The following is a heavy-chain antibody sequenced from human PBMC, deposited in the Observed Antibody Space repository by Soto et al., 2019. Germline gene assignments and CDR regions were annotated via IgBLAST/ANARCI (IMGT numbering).Heavy chain of an antibody. CDR1: GNSVSDYY. CDR2: IYGSGST. J-gene: IGHJ4*02. CDR3: ARDWDIAASYVEY. D-gene: IGHD5-12*01. V-gene: IGHV4-4*08. Sequence: PSETLSLTCTVSGNSVSDYYWSWFRQSPGKGLEWIGYIYGSGSTNYNPSLKSRVTISADTSKNQFSLKLTSVTAADTAVYYCARDWDIAASYVEYWGQGTLVTVSS.